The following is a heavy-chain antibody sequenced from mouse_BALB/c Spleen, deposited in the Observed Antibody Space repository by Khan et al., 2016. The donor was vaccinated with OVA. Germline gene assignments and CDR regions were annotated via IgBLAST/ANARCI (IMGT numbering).Heavy chain of an antibody. CDR3: ARGNYYGYYFDY. V-gene: IGHV3-2*02. J-gene: IGHJ2*01. D-gene: IGHD1-1*01. Sequence: VQLKESGPGLVKPSQSLSLTCTVTDYSITSGYAWNWIRQFPGNKLEWMGYISYSGGTSYNPSLKSRTSITRDTSKNQFFLQLNSVTTEDTATYYCARGNYYGYYFDYWGQAPLSQSPQ. CDR1: DYSITSGYA. CDR2: ISYSGGT.